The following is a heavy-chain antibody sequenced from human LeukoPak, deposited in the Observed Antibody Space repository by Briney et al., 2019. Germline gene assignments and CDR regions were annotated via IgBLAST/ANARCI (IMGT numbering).Heavy chain of an antibody. V-gene: IGHV4-59*01. CDR2: IYYSGST. CDR1: GGSISSYY. J-gene: IGHJ4*02. Sequence: PSETLSLTCTVSGGSISSYYWSWIRQPPGKGLEWIGYIYYSGSTNYNPSLKSRVTISVDTSKNQFSLKLSSVTAADTAVYYCARATVRGAHFDYWGQGTLVTVSS. D-gene: IGHD3-10*01. CDR3: ARATVRGAHFDY.